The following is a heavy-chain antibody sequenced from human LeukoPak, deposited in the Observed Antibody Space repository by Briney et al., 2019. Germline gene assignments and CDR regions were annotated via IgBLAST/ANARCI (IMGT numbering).Heavy chain of an antibody. Sequence: GGSLRLSCAASGFTFSSYSMNWVRQAPGKGLEWVSYISSSSSTIYYADSVKGRFTISRDNAKNSLYLQMNSLRAEDTAVYYCAIGAMTTVTTFGYWGQGTLVTVSS. CDR2: ISSSSSTI. V-gene: IGHV3-48*01. J-gene: IGHJ4*02. D-gene: IGHD4-17*01. CDR3: AIGAMTTVTTFGY. CDR1: GFTFSSYS.